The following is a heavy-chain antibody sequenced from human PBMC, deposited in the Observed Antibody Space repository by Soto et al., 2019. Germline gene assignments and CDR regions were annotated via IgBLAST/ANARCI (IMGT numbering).Heavy chain of an antibody. D-gene: IGHD4-17*01. CDR3: TTGSTTVITY. V-gene: IGHV3-23*01. CDR2: ISGRGGST. CDR1: GFTFSNYA. J-gene: IGHJ4*02. Sequence: GSLRLSCAASGFTFSNYAMSWVRQAPGKGLEWVSAISGRGGSTYYADSVKDRFTISRDNSNKKQYLKMNSRRAENTAVYYYTTGSTTVITYWGQGTLVTVSS.